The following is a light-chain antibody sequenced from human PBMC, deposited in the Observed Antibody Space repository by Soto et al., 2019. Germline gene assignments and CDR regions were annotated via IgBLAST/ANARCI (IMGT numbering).Light chain of an antibody. CDR3: SSYTSSSTPYV. Sequence: QSVLTQPASVSGSPGQSITISCTGTSSDVGGYNYVSWYQQHPGKAPKLMIYEVSNRPSGVSNRFSGSRSGNTASLTISGLQAEDDAYYYCSSYTSSSTPYVFGTGTKLTVL. V-gene: IGLV2-14*01. CDR1: SSDVGGYNY. J-gene: IGLJ1*01. CDR2: EVS.